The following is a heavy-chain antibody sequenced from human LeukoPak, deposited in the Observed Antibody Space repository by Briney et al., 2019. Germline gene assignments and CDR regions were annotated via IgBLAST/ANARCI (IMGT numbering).Heavy chain of an antibody. J-gene: IGHJ3*02. CDR1: GFTVRSYA. D-gene: IGHD3-10*01. Sequence: GGSLRLSCSASGFTVRSYAMHWVRQAPGKGLEYVSAISSNGGSTYYADSVKGRFTISRDNSKNTLYLQMSSLRAEDTAVYYCGKESMRSRFDIWGQGTMVTVSS. CDR2: ISSNGGST. CDR3: GKESMRSRFDI. V-gene: IGHV3-64D*09.